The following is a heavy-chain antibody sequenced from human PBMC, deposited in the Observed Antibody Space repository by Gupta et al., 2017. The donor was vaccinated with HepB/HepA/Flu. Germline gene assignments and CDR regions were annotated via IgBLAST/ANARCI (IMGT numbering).Heavy chain of an antibody. Sequence: EVQLVQSAAEVKKPGESLKISCKVSGYSFTSYWIAWVRQMPGKGLEWMGIIFPGDSNTKYRPSFEGQVTISADKSISTAFLQWSSLKASDTAMYYCARGFYFTYWGQGTPVTVSS. CDR3: ARGFYFTY. CDR2: IFPGDSNT. CDR1: GYSFTSYW. V-gene: IGHV5-51*01. J-gene: IGHJ4*02.